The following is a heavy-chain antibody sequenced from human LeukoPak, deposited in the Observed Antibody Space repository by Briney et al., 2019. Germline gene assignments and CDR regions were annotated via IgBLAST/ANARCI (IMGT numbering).Heavy chain of an antibody. CDR2: IGTAGDT. D-gene: IGHD4-17*01. Sequence: PGGSLRLSCAASGFTFSSYDIHWVRQATGKGLEWVSAIGTAGDTYYPGSVKGRFTISRENAKNSLYLQMNSLRAGDTAVYYCARVPWRRDGDYYYYYGMDVWGQGTTVTVSS. CDR3: ARVPWRRDGDYYYYYGMDV. J-gene: IGHJ6*02. CDR1: GFTFSSYD. V-gene: IGHV3-13*01.